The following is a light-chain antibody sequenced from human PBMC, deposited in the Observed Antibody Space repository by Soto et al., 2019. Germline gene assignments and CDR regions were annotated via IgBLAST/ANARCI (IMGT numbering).Light chain of an antibody. J-gene: IGKJ1*01. Sequence: DIQMTQSPSTLSASVGYRFTITCRASQGISSYLAWYQQKPGKAPKVLIYAASSLQSGVPSRFSGSGSGTDFTFTISSLQPEDIATYYCQQYEDIPITFGQGTTGDIK. CDR2: AAS. CDR3: QQYEDIPIT. CDR1: QGISSY. V-gene: IGKV1-9*01.